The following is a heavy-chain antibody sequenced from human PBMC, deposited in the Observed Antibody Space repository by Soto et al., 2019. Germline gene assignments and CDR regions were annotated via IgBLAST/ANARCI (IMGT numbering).Heavy chain of an antibody. CDR2: IYYTGTT. J-gene: IGHJ4*02. D-gene: IGHD6-13*01. Sequence: QVQLQESGPGLVKPSQTLSLTCTVSGGSLTSGAYYWSWIRHHPGKGLERIGYIYYTGTTYYNPSLQGRVTISVETSKNQFSLNLSSVTAADTAVYYCARLQLRVRSLDYWGQGTLVTVSS. V-gene: IGHV4-31*03. CDR1: GGSLTSGAYY. CDR3: ARLQLRVRSLDY.